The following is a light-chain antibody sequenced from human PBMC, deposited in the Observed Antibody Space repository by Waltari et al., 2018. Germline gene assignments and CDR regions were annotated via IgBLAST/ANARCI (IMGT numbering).Light chain of an antibody. Sequence: QSALTQPASVSGSPGQSITIPCTGTSSAVGGYNYVSWYQQHPGKAPKLIIYEVSNRPSGVSNRFSGSKSGNTASLTISGLQAEDEADYYCSSYTSSSTLVVFGGGTKLTVL. CDR3: SSYTSSSTLVV. V-gene: IGLV2-14*01. CDR2: EVS. J-gene: IGLJ3*02. CDR1: SSAVGGYNY.